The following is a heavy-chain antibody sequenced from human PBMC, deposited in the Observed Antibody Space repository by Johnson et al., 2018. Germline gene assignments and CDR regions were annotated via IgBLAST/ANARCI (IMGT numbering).Heavy chain of an antibody. J-gene: IGHJ1*01. Sequence: QLVESGGGLIQPGGSLRLSCAASGFTVSTKYMSWVRQAPGKGLEWVSTMYAGGSTHYADSVKGRFTISRDNAKKTLFLQMTSLRAEDTAVYYCVRDYYYSSGYYYTYFEHWGQGTLVTV. V-gene: IGHV3-53*01. CDR3: VRDYYYSSGYYYTYFEH. CDR2: MYAGGST. CDR1: GFTVSTKY. D-gene: IGHD3-22*01.